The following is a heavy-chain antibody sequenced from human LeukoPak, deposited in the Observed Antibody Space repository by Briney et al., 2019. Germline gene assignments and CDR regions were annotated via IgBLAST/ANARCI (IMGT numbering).Heavy chain of an antibody. CDR3: ARSITMVRGVTWWFDP. CDR2: IYYSGST. Sequence: SETLSLTCTVSGGSISSYYWSWIRQPPGKGLEWIAYIYYSGSTNYNPSLKSRVTISVDTSKNQFSLKLSSVTAADTAVYYCARSITMVRGVTWWFDPWGQGTLVTVSS. V-gene: IGHV4-59*08. J-gene: IGHJ5*02. CDR1: GGSISSYY. D-gene: IGHD3-10*01.